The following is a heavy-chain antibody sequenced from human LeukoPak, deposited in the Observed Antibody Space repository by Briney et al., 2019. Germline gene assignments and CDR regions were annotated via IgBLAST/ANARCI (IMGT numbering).Heavy chain of an antibody. CDR3: ARVSVVDYYDSSGYYYFDY. J-gene: IGHJ4*02. CDR1: GGSISSTSFY. D-gene: IGHD3-22*01. Sequence: SETLSLTCTVSGGSISSTSFYWGWIRQPPGKGLEWIGSIYYSGSTYYNPSLKSRVTISVGTSKNQFSLKLSSVTAADTAVYYCARVSVVDYYDSSGYYYFDYWGQGTLVTVSS. V-gene: IGHV4-39*07. CDR2: IYYSGST.